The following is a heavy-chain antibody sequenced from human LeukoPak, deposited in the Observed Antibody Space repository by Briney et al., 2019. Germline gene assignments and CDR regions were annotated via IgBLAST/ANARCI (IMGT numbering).Heavy chain of an antibody. CDR1: GFTFSSYS. CDR3: ARFVFSALDY. J-gene: IGHJ4*02. CDR2: ISSSSSYI. Sequence: GGSLRLSCAASGFTFSSYSMNWVRQAPGKGLEWVSSISSSSSYIYYADSVRGRFTISRDNAKNSLYLQMNSLRAEDTAVYYCARFVFSALDYWGQGTLVTVSS. V-gene: IGHV3-21*01. D-gene: IGHD2/OR15-2a*01.